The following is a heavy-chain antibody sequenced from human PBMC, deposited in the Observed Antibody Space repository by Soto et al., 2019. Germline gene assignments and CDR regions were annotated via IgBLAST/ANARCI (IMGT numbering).Heavy chain of an antibody. J-gene: IGHJ6*02. Sequence: SETLSLTCTVSGGSITSSSYYWGWIRQPPGKGLEWIGSIYYSGSTYYNPSLKSRVTMSVDTSKNQFSLKLSSVTAADTAVYYCARHGDRTVEYSSSSSGNYYGMDVWGQGTTVTVSS. CDR3: ARHGDRTVEYSSSSSGNYYGMDV. D-gene: IGHD6-6*01. CDR2: IYYSGST. V-gene: IGHV4-39*01. CDR1: GGSITSSSYY.